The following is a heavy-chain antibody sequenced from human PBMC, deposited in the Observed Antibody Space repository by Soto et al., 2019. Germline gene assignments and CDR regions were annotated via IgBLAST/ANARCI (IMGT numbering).Heavy chain of an antibody. J-gene: IGHJ4*02. D-gene: IGHD1-26*01. CDR2: ISYDGRVK. CDR1: GFTFSDYP. Sequence: QVQLVESGGGVVQPGRSLSLSCAASGFTFSDYPMHWVRQAPGKGLEWVAVISYDGRVKYYVDSVKGRFTISRDDSKNTLKLQMNSLRVDDTAVNYCAKNFIAGAPDYFDYCGQGTLVTVSS. V-gene: IGHV3-30-3*02. CDR3: AKNFIAGAPDYFDY.